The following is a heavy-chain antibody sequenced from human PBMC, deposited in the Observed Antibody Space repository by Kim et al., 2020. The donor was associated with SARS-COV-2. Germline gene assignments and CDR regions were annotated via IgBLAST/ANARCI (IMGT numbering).Heavy chain of an antibody. CDR2: ISSSSSYI. V-gene: IGHV3-21*01. CDR3: ARFGITGTNDAFDI. CDR1: GFTFSSYS. Sequence: GGSLRLSCAASGFTFSSYSMNWVRQAPGKGLEWVSSISSSSSYIYYADSVKGRFTISRDNAKNSLYLQMNSLRAEDTAVYYCARFGITGTNDAFDIWGQGTMVTVSS. D-gene: IGHD1-20*01. J-gene: IGHJ3*02.